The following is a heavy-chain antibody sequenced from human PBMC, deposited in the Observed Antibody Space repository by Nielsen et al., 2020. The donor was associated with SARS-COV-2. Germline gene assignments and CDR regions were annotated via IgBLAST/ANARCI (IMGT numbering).Heavy chain of an antibody. V-gene: IGHV1-69*13. D-gene: IGHD6-6*01. Sequence: SVKVSCKASGGTFSSYAISWVRQAPGQGLEWMGGIIPIFGTANYAQKFQGRVTITADESTSTAYMELSSLRSEDTAVYYCARESVIAAQFDPWGQGTLVAVSS. CDR3: ARESVIAAQFDP. CDR2: IIPIFGTA. J-gene: IGHJ5*02. CDR1: GGTFSSYA.